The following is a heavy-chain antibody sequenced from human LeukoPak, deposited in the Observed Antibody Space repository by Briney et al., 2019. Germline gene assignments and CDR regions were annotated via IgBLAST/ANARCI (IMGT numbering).Heavy chain of an antibody. CDR2: ISYDGSNK. D-gene: IGHD2-2*01. J-gene: IGHJ4*02. CDR1: GFTFSSYA. CDR3: ARDFQLLVFDY. Sequence: GSLRLSCAASGFTFSSYAMHWVRQAPGKGLEWVAVISYDGSNKYYADSVKGRFTISRDNSKNTLYLQMNSLRAEDTAVYYCARDFQLLVFDYWGQGTLVTVSS. V-gene: IGHV3-30-3*01.